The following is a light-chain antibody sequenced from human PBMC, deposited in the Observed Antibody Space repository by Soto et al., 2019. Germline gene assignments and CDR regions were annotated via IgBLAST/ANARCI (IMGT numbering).Light chain of an antibody. CDR3: AAWDDSLNGRYV. J-gene: IGLJ1*01. CDR2: TDN. Sequence: QLVLTQPPSASGTPGQRVTISCSGSSSNIGGNTVSWYQQLPGTAPKLLIYTDNQRPSGVPDRFSGSKSGTSASLAISGLQSEDEADYFCAAWDDSLNGRYVFGTGTKLTVL. V-gene: IGLV1-44*01. CDR1: SSNIGGNT.